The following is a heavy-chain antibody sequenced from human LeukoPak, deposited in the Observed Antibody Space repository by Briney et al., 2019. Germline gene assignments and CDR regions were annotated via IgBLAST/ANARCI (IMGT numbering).Heavy chain of an antibody. J-gene: IGHJ4*02. V-gene: IGHV5-51*01. CDR2: IYPGDSDT. D-gene: IGHD5-18*01. CDR1: GYCLTSSW. CDR3: ASNRGYTCGYYFVY. Sequence: GESLKISCEGSGYCLTSSWICWGRPMPGKGLEWMGIIYPGDSDTRYSPSFQGQVTISADKSISTAYLQWSSLKASDTAMYYCASNRGYTCGYYFVYWGQGTLVTVSS.